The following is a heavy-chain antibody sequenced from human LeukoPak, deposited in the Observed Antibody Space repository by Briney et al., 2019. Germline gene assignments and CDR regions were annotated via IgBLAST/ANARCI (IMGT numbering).Heavy chain of an antibody. Sequence: GGSLRLSCAASGFTFNSYSMYWVRQAPGKGLEWVSSISSSSSHMFYADSVKGRFTISRDNFKNTLYLQMNSLRAEDTAVYYCARDQGPIFGVVGYWFDPWGQGTLVTVSS. V-gene: IGHV3-21*01. CDR1: GFTFNSYS. CDR3: ARDQGPIFGVVGYWFDP. D-gene: IGHD3-3*01. CDR2: ISSSSSHM. J-gene: IGHJ5*02.